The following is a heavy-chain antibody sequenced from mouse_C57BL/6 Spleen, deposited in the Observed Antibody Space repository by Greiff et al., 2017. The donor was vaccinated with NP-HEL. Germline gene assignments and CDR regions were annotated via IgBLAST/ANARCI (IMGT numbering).Heavy chain of an antibody. CDR2: ISGGGGNT. V-gene: IGHV5-9*01. Sequence: EVQLQQSGGGLVKPGGSLKLSCAASGFTFSSYTMSWVRQTPEKRLEWVATISGGGGNTYYPDSVKGRFTISRDNAKNTLYLQMSSLRSEDTALYYCARDDYGDFDYWGQGTTLTVSS. D-gene: IGHD2-4*01. J-gene: IGHJ2*01. CDR1: GFTFSSYT. CDR3: ARDDYGDFDY.